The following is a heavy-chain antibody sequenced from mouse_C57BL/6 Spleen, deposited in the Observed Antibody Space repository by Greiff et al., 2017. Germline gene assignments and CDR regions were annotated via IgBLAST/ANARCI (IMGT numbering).Heavy chain of an antibody. CDR2: ISSGGSYS. J-gene: IGHJ2*01. CDR1: GFTFSSYG. Sequence: EVQLVESGGDLVKPGGSLKLSCAASGFTFSSYGMSWVRQTPDKRLEWVATISSGGSYSYYPDSVKGRFTISRDNAKNTLYLQMSSLKSEDTAMYYCARDHGDYFDYWGQGTTLTVSS. CDR3: ARDHGDYFDY. V-gene: IGHV5-6*01.